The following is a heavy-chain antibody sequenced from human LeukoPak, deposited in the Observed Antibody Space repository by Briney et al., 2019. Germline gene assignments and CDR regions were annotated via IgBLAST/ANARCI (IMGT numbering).Heavy chain of an antibody. J-gene: IGHJ4*02. V-gene: IGHV4-30-2*01. CDR3: ARGGGITIFGVVPDYFDY. CDR1: GGSISSGGYY. CDR2: IYHSGST. D-gene: IGHD3-3*01. Sequence: SQTLSLTCTVSGGSISSGGYYWSWIRQPPGKGLEWIGYIYHSGSTYYNPSLKSRVTISVDRSKNQFSLKLSSVTAADTAVYYYARGGGITIFGVVPDYFDYWGQGTLVTVSS.